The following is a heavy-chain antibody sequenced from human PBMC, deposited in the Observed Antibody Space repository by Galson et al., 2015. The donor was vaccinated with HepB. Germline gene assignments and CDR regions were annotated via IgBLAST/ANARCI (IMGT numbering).Heavy chain of an antibody. D-gene: IGHD6-19*01. Sequence: SLRLSCAASGFTFSDAWMSWVRQAPGKGLEWVGHIKSKASGGTTEYAAPVKGRFSISRDDSKTTLFLQMSSLNPEDTAVYYCATEKGVDTGGWYGRGYDMWGQGTLVTVSS. CDR1: GFTFSDAW. J-gene: IGHJ4*02. CDR2: IKSKASGGTT. V-gene: IGHV3-15*01. CDR3: ATEKGVDTGGWYGRGYDM.